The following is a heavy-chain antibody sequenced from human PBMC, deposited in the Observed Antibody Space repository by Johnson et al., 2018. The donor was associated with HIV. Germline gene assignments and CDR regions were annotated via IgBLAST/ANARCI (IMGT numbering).Heavy chain of an antibody. CDR2: IYSGGST. J-gene: IGHJ3*02. CDR1: GFTVSSNY. CDR3: ARGWAASRTLDI. Sequence: VQLVESGGGLVQPGGSLRLSCAASGFTVSSNYMSWVRQAPGKGLEWVSVIYSGGSTYYEDSVKGRSTISRDNSKNTLYLQMNSLRAEDTAVYYCARGWAASRTLDIWSQGTMVTVSS. V-gene: IGHV3-66*01. D-gene: IGHD6-13*01.